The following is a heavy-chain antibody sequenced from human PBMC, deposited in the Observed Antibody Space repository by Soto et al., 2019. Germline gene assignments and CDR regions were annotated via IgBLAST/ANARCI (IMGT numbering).Heavy chain of an antibody. CDR3: ARDPTYYYDSSGPKFFPY. CDR2: ISYDGSNK. D-gene: IGHD3-22*01. V-gene: IGHV3-30-3*01. CDR1: GFTFSSYA. J-gene: IGHJ4*02. Sequence: GGSLRLSCAASGFTFSSYAMHWVRQAPGKGLEWVAVISYDGSNKYYADSVKGRFTISRDNSKNTLYLQMNSLRAEDTAVYYCARDPTYYYDSSGPKFFPYWGQGTLVTVSS.